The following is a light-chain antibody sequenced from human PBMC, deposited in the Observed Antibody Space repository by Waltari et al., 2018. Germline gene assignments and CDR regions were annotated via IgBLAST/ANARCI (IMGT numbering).Light chain of an antibody. CDR2: WAS. CDR3: QQFYSTPLT. Sequence: DIVMTQSPDSLAVSLGERSTINCKSSQSIFYSSTNKTYLAWYQQKPGQPPTLLIYWASTRESGVPDRFSGTGSGTDFTLTISSLQAGDVAVYYCQQFYSTPLTFGGGTKVEIK. J-gene: IGKJ4*01. V-gene: IGKV4-1*01. CDR1: QSIFYSSTNKTY.